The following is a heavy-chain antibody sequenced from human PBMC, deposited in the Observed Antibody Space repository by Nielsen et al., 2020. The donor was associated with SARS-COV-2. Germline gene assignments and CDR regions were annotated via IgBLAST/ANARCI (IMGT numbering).Heavy chain of an antibody. CDR3: ARDRPAVAGTSRFDP. CDR1: GGSISSYY. CDR2: IYYSGST. Sequence: SETLSLTCTVSGGSISSYYWSWIRQPPGKGLEWIGYIYYSGSTNYNPSPKSRVTISVDTSKNQFSLKLSSVTAADTAVYYCARDRPAVAGTSRFDPWGQGTLVTVSS. V-gene: IGHV4-59*01. D-gene: IGHD6-19*01. J-gene: IGHJ5*02.